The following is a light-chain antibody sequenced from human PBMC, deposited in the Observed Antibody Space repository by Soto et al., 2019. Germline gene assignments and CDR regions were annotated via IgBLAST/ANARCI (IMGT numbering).Light chain of an antibody. Sequence: SYELTQPPSVSVAPGKTARITCGGNNIGSKSVHWYQQKPGQAPVLVIYYDNDRPSGIPERFSGSNSGNTATVTISRVEAGDEADDYYQVWVSSSDHVVFGGGTKLTVL. V-gene: IGLV3-21*04. CDR2: YDN. CDR3: QVWVSSSDHVV. J-gene: IGLJ2*01. CDR1: NIGSKS.